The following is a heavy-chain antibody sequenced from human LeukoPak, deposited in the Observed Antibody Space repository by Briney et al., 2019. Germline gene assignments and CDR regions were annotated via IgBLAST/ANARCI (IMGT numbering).Heavy chain of an antibody. D-gene: IGHD3-10*01. J-gene: IGHJ6*03. V-gene: IGHV7-4-1*02. CDR2: INTNTGNP. CDR3: GKGGWREYGSGSYFPSYYYYYMDV. Sequence: GASVKVSCKASGYTFTSYAMNWARQAPGQGLEWMGWINTNTGNPTYAQGFTGRFVFSLDTSVSTAYLQISSLKAEDTAVYYCGKGGWREYGSGSYFPSYYYYYMDVWGKGTTVTISS. CDR1: GYTFTSYA.